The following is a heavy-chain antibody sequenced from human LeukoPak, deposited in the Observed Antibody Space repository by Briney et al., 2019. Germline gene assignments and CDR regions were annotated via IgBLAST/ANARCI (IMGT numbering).Heavy chain of an antibody. D-gene: IGHD2-15*01. CDR1: GFTFSSYG. CDR3: VKEGGFRIPFDY. J-gene: IGHJ4*02. CDR2: IYSGGGT. Sequence: PGGPLRLSCAASGFTFSSYGMSWVRQAPGKGLEWVSVIYSGGGTNYAASVKGRFTISRDDSKNTLYLQMNSLRVEDTAAYYCVKEGGFRIPFDYWGQGTLVTVSS. V-gene: IGHV3-23*03.